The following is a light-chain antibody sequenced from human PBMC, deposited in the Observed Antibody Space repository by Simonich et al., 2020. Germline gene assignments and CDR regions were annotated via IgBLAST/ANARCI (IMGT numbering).Light chain of an antibody. CDR3: QTWGTGIV. Sequence: QLVLTQSPSASASLGASVKLTCTLSSGHSSYAIACHQQQPEKGPRYLMKLNSDGSHSKGDGIPSRFPGSSSGAERYLTISSLQSEDEADYYCQTWGTGIVFGGGTKLTVL. CDR2: LNSDGSH. J-gene: IGLJ3*02. CDR1: SGHSSYA. V-gene: IGLV4-69*01.